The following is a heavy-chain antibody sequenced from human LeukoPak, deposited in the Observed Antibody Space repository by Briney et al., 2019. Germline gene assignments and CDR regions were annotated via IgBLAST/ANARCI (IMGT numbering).Heavy chain of an antibody. Sequence: PGGSLRLSCAASGFTFSSYAMSWVRQAPGKGLEWVSAISGSGGSTYYADSVKGRFTISRDNSKNTLCLQMNSLRAEDTAVYYCAKAGPRSRYGSTGIPIDYWGQGTLVTVSS. CDR1: GFTFSSYA. J-gene: IGHJ4*02. CDR3: AKAGPRSRYGSTGIPIDY. V-gene: IGHV3-23*01. D-gene: IGHD2-8*02. CDR2: ISGSGGST.